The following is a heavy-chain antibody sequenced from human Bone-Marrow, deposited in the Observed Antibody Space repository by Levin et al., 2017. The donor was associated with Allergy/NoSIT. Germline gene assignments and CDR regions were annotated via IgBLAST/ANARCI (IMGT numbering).Heavy chain of an antibody. Sequence: ASVKVSCKASGDTFSSYAISWVRQAPGQGLEWMGGIIPIFGTTHYAQKFQGRVTISADKLLTTAYMELTSLRSEDTAVYYCASGPGYCSGGVCYRGLNRHFYYYLDVWGIGTAVTVSS. CDR2: IIPIFGTT. CDR3: ASGPGYCSGGVCYRGLNRHFYYYLDV. D-gene: IGHD2-8*02. V-gene: IGHV1-69*06. J-gene: IGHJ6*03. CDR1: GDTFSSYA.